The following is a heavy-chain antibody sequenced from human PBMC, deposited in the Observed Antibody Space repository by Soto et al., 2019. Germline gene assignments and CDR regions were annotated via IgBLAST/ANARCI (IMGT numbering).Heavy chain of an antibody. D-gene: IGHD3-22*01. Sequence: PSETLSLTCTVSGGSISSGGYYWSWIRQHPGKGLEWIGYIYYSGSTYYNPSLKSRVTISVDTSKNQFSLKLSSVTAADTAVYYCARDSSPSWDSSGYYSFGDAFDIWGQGTMVTVSS. CDR1: GGSISSGGYY. V-gene: IGHV4-31*03. CDR3: ARDSSPSWDSSGYYSFGDAFDI. J-gene: IGHJ3*02. CDR2: IYYSGST.